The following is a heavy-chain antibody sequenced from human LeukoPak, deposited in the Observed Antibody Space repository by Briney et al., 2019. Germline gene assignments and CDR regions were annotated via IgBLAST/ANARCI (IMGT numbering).Heavy chain of an antibody. J-gene: IGHJ4*02. CDR2: IKQDGSEK. CDR3: AKDRSSGLSDYFGS. Sequence: GGSLRLSCAASGFTFSSYWMSWVRQAPGKGLEWVANIKQDGSEKYYVDSVKGRFTISRDNAKNSLYLQMNSLRAEDTAVYYCAKDRSSGLSDYFGSWGQGILVTVSS. CDR1: GFTFSSYW. V-gene: IGHV3-7*03. D-gene: IGHD6-19*01.